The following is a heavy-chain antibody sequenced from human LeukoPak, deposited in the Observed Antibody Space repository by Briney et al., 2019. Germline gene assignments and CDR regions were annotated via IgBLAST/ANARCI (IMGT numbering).Heavy chain of an antibody. D-gene: IGHD3-10*01. V-gene: IGHV3-7*01. J-gene: IGHJ4*02. Sequence: AGGSLRFSCAASGFTFTTYRMSWVRQLPGKGLEWVANINQDGTEKYYVDSVRGRFTISRDNAKNSLDLQMNSLRVEDTGIYYCVKVAKYYYGSETYYFFEHWGQGTPVTASS. CDR3: VKVAKYYYGSETYYFFEH. CDR1: GFTFTTYR. CDR2: INQDGTEK.